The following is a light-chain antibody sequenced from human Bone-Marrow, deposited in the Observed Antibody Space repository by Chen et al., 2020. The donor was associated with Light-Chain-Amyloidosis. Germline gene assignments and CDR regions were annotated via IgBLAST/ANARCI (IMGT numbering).Light chain of an antibody. CDR2: RDT. CDR3: QSADSSGTYEVI. V-gene: IGLV3-25*03. CDR1: DLPKKY. J-gene: IGLJ2*01. Sequence: SYELTQPPSVSWSAGQTARNTCSGDDLPKKYAYWYQQKPGQAPVLVIHRDTERPSGISERFSGSSSGTTATLTISGVQAEDEADYHCQSADSSGTYEVIFGGGTKLTVL.